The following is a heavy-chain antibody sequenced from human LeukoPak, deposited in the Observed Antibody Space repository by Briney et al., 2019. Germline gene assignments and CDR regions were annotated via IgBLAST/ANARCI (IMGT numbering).Heavy chain of an antibody. V-gene: IGHV3-30-3*01. CDR1: GVTLSSYD. Sequence: GGSLRLSCAASGVTLSSYDMHWVRQAPGKALEWVAVISYDGSNKDYADSVKGRFTISRDNSKNTLDLQMNSLRAEDTAVYYCAKDRGVWAFDIWGQGTMVTVSS. CDR2: ISYDGSNK. D-gene: IGHD3-10*01. CDR3: AKDRGVWAFDI. J-gene: IGHJ3*02.